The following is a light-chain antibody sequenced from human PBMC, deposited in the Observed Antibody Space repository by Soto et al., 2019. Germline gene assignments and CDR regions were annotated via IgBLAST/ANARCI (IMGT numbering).Light chain of an antibody. CDR3: QVWDSDTDHVV. CDR1: NIWSKS. CDR2: DDD. V-gene: IGLV3-21*02. Sequence: SYELTQPPSVSVAPGQTASFTCGGHNIWSKSVHWYQQKPGQAPILVIYDDDDRPSGIPGRFFGSNSGSAATLTISRVEAGDEADYYCQVWDSDTDHVVFGGGTKLTVL. J-gene: IGLJ2*01.